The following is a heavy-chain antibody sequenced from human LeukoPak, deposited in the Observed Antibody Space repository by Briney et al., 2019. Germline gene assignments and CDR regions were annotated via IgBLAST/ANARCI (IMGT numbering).Heavy chain of an antibody. CDR2: IYHSGST. V-gene: IGHV4-4*02. CDR3: AREGVGGSGMLNWFDP. Sequence: SGTLSLTCAVSGGSISSSNWWSGVRQPPGKGREWIGEIYHSGSTNYNPSLKSRVTISVDKSKNQFSLKLSSVTAADTAVYYCAREGVGGSGMLNWFDPWGQGTLVTVSS. D-gene: IGHD3-10*01. J-gene: IGHJ5*02. CDR1: GGSISSSNW.